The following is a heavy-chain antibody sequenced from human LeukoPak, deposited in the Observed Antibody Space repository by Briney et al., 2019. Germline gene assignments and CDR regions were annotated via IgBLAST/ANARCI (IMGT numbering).Heavy chain of an antibody. D-gene: IGHD2-21*02. V-gene: IGHV4-28*05. Sequence: SETLSLTCSVSGYSISTSNYWAWIRQPPGRGLEWIGHIYYSGGIYYNPSLKSRVTMSVDTSRNQFSLKLSSVTAVDTAVYYCARKTTAGPTKAAFDIWGQGTMVAVST. CDR3: ARKTTAGPTKAAFDI. J-gene: IGHJ3*02. CDR1: GYSISTSNY. CDR2: IYYSGGI.